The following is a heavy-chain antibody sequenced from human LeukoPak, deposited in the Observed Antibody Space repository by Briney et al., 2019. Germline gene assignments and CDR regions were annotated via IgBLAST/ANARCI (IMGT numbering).Heavy chain of an antibody. Sequence: SVKVSCKASGGTFSSYAISWVRQAPGQGLEWMGGIIPIFGTANYAQKFQGRVTITADESTSTAYMELSSLRYEDTAVYYCAREVYDILTGYPDYFDYWGQGTLVTVSS. CDR2: IIPIFGTA. CDR3: AREVYDILTGYPDYFDY. V-gene: IGHV1-69*13. D-gene: IGHD3-9*01. J-gene: IGHJ4*02. CDR1: GGTFSSYA.